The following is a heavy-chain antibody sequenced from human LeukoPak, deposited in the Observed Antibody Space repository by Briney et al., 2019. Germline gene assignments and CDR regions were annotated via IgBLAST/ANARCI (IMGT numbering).Heavy chain of an antibody. CDR2: INHSGST. Sequence: SETLSLTCAVYGGSFSGYYWSWIRQPPGKGLEWIGEINHSGSTNYNPSLKSRVTISVDTSKNQFSLKLSSVTAADTAVYYCARAESMAAVLGFDYWGQGALVTVSS. D-gene: IGHD6-6*01. CDR3: ARAESMAAVLGFDY. CDR1: GGSFSGYY. V-gene: IGHV4-34*01. J-gene: IGHJ4*02.